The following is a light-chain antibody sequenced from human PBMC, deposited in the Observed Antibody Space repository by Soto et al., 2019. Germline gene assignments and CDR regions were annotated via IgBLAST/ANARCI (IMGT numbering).Light chain of an antibody. V-gene: IGKV1-6*01. CDR2: GAS. CDR3: LQDINYPWT. Sequence: IHKTQSPSPLSASGGDRVTIFCRASQGIGNALGWYQQKPGKPPKVLIYGASNLQSGVPPRFSGSGSGTDFTLAISSLQPEDSATYYCLQDINYPWTFGQGTKVDIK. CDR1: QGIGNA. J-gene: IGKJ1*01.